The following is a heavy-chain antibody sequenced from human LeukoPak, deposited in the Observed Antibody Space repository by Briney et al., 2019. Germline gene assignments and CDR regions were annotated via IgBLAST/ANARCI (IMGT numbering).Heavy chain of an antibody. CDR2: ISYDGSNK. CDR1: GFTLSSYA. D-gene: IGHD2-8*02. CDR3: ARDPTGGNPAFFDY. Sequence: RAGGSLRLSCAASGFTLSSYAMHWVRQAPGKGLVWVAVISYDGSNKYYADSVKGRFTISRDNSKNTLYLQMNSLRAEDTAVYYCARDPTGGNPAFFDYWGQGTLVTVSS. J-gene: IGHJ4*02. V-gene: IGHV3-30*04.